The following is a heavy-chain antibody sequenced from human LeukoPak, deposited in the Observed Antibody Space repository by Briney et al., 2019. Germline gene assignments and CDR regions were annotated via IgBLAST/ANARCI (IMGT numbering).Heavy chain of an antibody. D-gene: IGHD1-26*01. Sequence: SETLSLTCAVYGGSFSGYYWSWIRQPPGKGLEWIGEINHSGNTNYNPSLKSRLTISVDTSKNQFSLKLSSVTAADTAVYYCAKGEHPWGQGTLVTVSS. CDR1: GGSFSGYY. CDR2: INHSGNT. V-gene: IGHV4-34*01. J-gene: IGHJ1*01. CDR3: AKGEHP.